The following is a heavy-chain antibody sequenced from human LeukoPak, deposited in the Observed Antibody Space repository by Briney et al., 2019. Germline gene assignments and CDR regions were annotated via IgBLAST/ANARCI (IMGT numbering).Heavy chain of an antibody. CDR1: GFTVSSNY. CDR2: IYSGGST. Sequence: GGSLRLSCAASGFTVSSNYMSWVRQAPGKGLEWVSVIYSGGSTYYADSVKGRFTISRDNSKNTLYLQMNSLRAEDTAVYYCARGTDGDPFDYWGQGTLVTVSS. D-gene: IGHD4-17*01. CDR3: ARGTDGDPFDY. J-gene: IGHJ4*02. V-gene: IGHV3-53*01.